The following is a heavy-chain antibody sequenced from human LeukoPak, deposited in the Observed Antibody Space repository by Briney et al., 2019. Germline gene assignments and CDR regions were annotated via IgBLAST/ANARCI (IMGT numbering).Heavy chain of an antibody. J-gene: IGHJ4*02. D-gene: IGHD1-26*01. V-gene: IGHV4-59*01. CDR2: IYYSGST. CDR1: GGSISSYY. Sequence: SETLSLTCAVSGGSISSYYWSWIRQPPGKGLEWIGYIYYSGSTNYNPSLKSRVTISVDTSKNQFSLKLSSVTAADTAVYYCARDLPSYWELLAGGTFPYYFDYWGQGTLVTVSS. CDR3: ARDLPSYWELLAGGTFPYYFDY.